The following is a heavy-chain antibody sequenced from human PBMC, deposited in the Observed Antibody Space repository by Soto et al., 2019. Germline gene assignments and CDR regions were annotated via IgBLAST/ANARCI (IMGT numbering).Heavy chain of an antibody. V-gene: IGHV4-39*07. CDR2: IYYSGST. CDR1: GGSISSSSYY. D-gene: IGHD3-3*01. J-gene: IGHJ4*02. CDR3: ARLGGPQYYDFWSGWRYYFDY. Sequence: SETLSLTCTVSGGSISSSSYYWGWIRQPPGRGLEWIGSIYYSGSTNYNPSLKSRVTISVDTSKNQFSLKLSSVTAADTAVYYCARLGGPQYYDFWSGWRYYFDYWGQGTLVTVSS.